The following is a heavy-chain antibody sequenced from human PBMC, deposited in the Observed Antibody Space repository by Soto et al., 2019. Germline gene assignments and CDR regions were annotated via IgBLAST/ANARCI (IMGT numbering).Heavy chain of an antibody. CDR1: GYTFTSYG. CDR3: ARDNYYGSGSYYLLQEEFDY. D-gene: IGHD3-10*01. J-gene: IGHJ4*02. Sequence: ASVKVSCKASGYTFTSYGISWVRQAPGQGLEWMGWISAYNGNTNYAQKLQGRVTMTTDTSTSTAYMELRSLRSDDMAVYYCARDNYYGSGSYYLLQEEFDYWGQGTLVTVSS. V-gene: IGHV1-18*03. CDR2: ISAYNGNT.